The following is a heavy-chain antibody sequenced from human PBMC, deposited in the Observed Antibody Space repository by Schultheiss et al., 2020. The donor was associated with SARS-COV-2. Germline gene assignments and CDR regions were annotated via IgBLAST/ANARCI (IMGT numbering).Heavy chain of an antibody. CDR3: ARDHWDIVVVPAAIDYFDY. J-gene: IGHJ4*02. Sequence: SETLSLTCTVSGGSISSSSYYWGWIRQPPGKGLEWIGEINHSGSTNYNPSLKSRVTISVDTSKNQFSLKLSSVTAADTAVYYCARDHWDIVVVPAAIDYFDYWGQGTLVTVSS. D-gene: IGHD2-2*01. CDR2: INHSGST. CDR1: GGSISSSSYY. V-gene: IGHV4-39*02.